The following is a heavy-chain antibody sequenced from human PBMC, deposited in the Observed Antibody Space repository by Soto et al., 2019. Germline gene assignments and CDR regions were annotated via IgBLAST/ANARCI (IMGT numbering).Heavy chain of an antibody. V-gene: IGHV5-51*01. CDR2: IYPDDSDT. CDR1: GFNFPTFW. Sequence: LGESLKISCKHSGFNFPTFWIAWVRQMPGKGLEWMGTIYPDDSDTRYSPSFQGQVTISADKSIQTAYLQWGSLKASDTAMYYCARLQAAAGDNDLTFDYWGQGTLVTVSS. CDR3: ARLQAAAGDNDLTFDY. J-gene: IGHJ4*02. D-gene: IGHD6-13*01.